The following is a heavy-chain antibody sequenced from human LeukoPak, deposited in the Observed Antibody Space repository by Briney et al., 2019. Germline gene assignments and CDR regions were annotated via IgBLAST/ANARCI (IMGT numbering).Heavy chain of an antibody. D-gene: IGHD2-15*01. CDR1: GGSISSGGCN. J-gene: IGHJ4*02. CDR3: ARDVGSAADY. Sequence: PSQTLSLTCTVSGGSISSGGCNWSWIRQHPGKGLEWIGYIYYSGNTYYNPSLKSRVTISVDTSKNQFSLKLSSVTAADTAVYYCARDVGSAADYWGQGTLVTVSS. CDR2: IYYSGNT. V-gene: IGHV4-31*03.